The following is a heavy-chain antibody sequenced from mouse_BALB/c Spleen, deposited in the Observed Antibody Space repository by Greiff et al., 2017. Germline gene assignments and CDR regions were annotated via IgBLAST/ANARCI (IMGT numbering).Heavy chain of an antibody. Sequence: EVKLMESGGGLVQPGGSLKLSCAASGFTFSSYTMSWVRQTPEKRLEWVAYISNGGGSTYYPDTVKGRFTISRDNAKNTLYLQMSSLKSEDTAMYYCARRDGYYPYYAMDYWGQGTSVTVSS. CDR2: ISNGGGST. D-gene: IGHD2-3*01. CDR3: ARRDGYYPYYAMDY. J-gene: IGHJ4*01. V-gene: IGHV5-12-2*01. CDR1: GFTFSSYT.